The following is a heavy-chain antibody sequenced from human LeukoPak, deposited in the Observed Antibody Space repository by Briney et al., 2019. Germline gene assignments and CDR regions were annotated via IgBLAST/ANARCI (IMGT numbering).Heavy chain of an antibody. CDR3: ARAGYYYGSGSYGDWFDP. CDR1: GYTFTSYD. V-gene: IGHV1-8*01. Sequence: ASVKVSCKASGYTFTSYDINWVRQATGQGLEWMGWMNPNSGNTGYAQKFQGRVTMTRNTSISTAYMELSSLRSEDTAVYYCARAGYYYGSGSYGDWFDPWGQGTLVTVSS. D-gene: IGHD3-10*01. J-gene: IGHJ5*02. CDR2: MNPNSGNT.